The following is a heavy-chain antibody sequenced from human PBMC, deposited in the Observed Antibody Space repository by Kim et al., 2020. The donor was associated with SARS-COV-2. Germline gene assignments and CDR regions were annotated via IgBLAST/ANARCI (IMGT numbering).Heavy chain of an antibody. CDR1: GFTFSSYG. Sequence: GGSLRLSCAASGFTFSSYGMHWVRQAPGKGLEWVAVIWYDGSNKYYADSVKGRFTISRDNSKNTLYLQMNSLRAEDTAVYYCARDNRDCTNGVCYGNYCGGDCYSDYWGQGTLVTVSS. V-gene: IGHV3-33*01. J-gene: IGHJ4*02. CDR2: IWYDGSNK. D-gene: IGHD2-21*02. CDR3: ARDNRDCTNGVCYGNYCGGDCYSDY.